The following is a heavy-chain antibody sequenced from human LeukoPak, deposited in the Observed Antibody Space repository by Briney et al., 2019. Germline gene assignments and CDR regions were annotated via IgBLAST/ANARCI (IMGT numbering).Heavy chain of an antibody. J-gene: IGHJ4*02. CDR1: GFTVSSNY. V-gene: IGHV3-66*01. Sequence: PGGSLRLSCAASGFTVSSNYISWVRQAPGKGLEWVSVIYSGGSTHYADSVKGRFTISRDNSKNTLHLQMNSLRVEDTAVYYCTKGATRGSSGPDYWGQGTLVTVSS. CDR2: IYSGGST. CDR3: TKGATRGSSGPDY. D-gene: IGHD6-19*01.